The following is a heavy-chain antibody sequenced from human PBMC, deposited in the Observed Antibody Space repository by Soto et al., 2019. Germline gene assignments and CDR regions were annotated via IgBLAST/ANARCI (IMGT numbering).Heavy chain of an antibody. J-gene: IGHJ4*02. CDR2: VHYRGST. CDR3: ARGSGARFGEWYYFDD. D-gene: IGHD3-10*01. CDR1: GYFISSGGYY. V-gene: IGHV4-31*03. Sequence: SETLSLTCTFSGYFISSGGYYWNWIRQHPGKGLEWIGYVHYRGSTYYNWSLKSRVTISVDTSKNQFSLDLTSVTAADTAVYYCARGSGARFGEWYYFDDWGQGTLVTVSS.